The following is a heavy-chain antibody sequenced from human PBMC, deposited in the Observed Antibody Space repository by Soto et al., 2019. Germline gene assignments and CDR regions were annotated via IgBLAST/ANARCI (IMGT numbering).Heavy chain of an antibody. D-gene: IGHD4-4*01. J-gene: IGHJ4*02. CDR2: IYYSGST. V-gene: IGHV4-39*07. Sequence: PSETLSLTCTVSGGSISSSSYYWGWIRQPPGKGLEWIGYIYYSGSTYYNPSLKSRVTISVDTSKNQFSLKLSSVTAADTAVYYCARTVDFDYWGQGTLVTVSS. CDR3: ARTVDFDY. CDR1: GGSISSSSYY.